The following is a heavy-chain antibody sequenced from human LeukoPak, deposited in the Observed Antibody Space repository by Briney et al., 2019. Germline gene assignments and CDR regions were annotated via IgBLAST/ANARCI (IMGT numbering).Heavy chain of an antibody. D-gene: IGHD4-17*01. V-gene: IGHV1-2*02. CDR2: INPNSGGT. Sequence: GASVKVSCKASGYTFTGYYMHWVRQAPGQGLEWMGWINPNSGGTNYAQKFQGRVTMTRDTSISTAYMELSRLRSDDTAVYYWARESFSSDYGFDYWGQGTLVTVSS. CDR1: GYTFTGYY. CDR3: ARESFSSDYGFDY. J-gene: IGHJ4*02.